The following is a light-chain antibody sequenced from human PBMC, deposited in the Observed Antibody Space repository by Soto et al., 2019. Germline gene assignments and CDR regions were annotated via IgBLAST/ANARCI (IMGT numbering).Light chain of an antibody. J-gene: IGKJ2*01. CDR2: GAS. V-gene: IGKV3-20*01. CDR1: QSVSSSD. Sequence: EIVLTQSPGTLSLSPGERATLSFRATQSVSSSDLAWYQQKPGQSPRLLIYGASSRATGIPDRFSGSGSGTDFTLTISRLEPEDLAVYYCQPYGSSQYTFGQGTKLAIK. CDR3: QPYGSSQYT.